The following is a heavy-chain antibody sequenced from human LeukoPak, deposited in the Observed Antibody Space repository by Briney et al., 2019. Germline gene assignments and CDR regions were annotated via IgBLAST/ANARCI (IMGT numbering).Heavy chain of an antibody. CDR3: ARQCFDEDYYGMDV. Sequence: SETLSLTCTVSGXSISSYYWSWIRQPPGKGLEWIGYIYYSGSTNYNPSLKSRVTISVDTSKNQFSLKLSSVTAADTAVYYCARQCFDEDYYGMDVWGQGTTVTVSS. V-gene: IGHV4-59*08. D-gene: IGHD3-9*01. CDR1: GXSISSYY. CDR2: IYYSGST. J-gene: IGHJ6*02.